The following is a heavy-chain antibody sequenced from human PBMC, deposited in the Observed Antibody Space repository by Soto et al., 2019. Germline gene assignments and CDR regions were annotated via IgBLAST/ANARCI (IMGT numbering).Heavy chain of an antibody. CDR1: GFPFTSYG. V-gene: IGHV3-30*03. CDR3: VGGQFYFDY. Sequence: QVQLVESGGGVFQPGRSLRLSCAASGFPFTSYGMHWVREGPGKGLEWLAVISYDGTNKFYADSVKGRFTISRDNSKNTLYLQMNSLRPEDTALYYCVGGQFYFDYRGQGTLVIVSS. CDR2: ISYDGTNK. J-gene: IGHJ4*02. D-gene: IGHD3-10*01.